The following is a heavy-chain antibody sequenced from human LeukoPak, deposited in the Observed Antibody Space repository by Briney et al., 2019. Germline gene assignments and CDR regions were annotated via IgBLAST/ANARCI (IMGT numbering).Heavy chain of an antibody. V-gene: IGHV3-23*01. D-gene: IGHD2-21*01. J-gene: IGHJ5*02. CDR3: VKGGKDVDCWRFDH. Sequence: GGSLRLSCEDSGVSFTVDAMSWVREAPGKGLEWVSSISGNSDRTYYANSVKGRFTISRENFRKTVHLKMSSVGAEDTAFYYCVKGGKDVDCWRFDHWGQGNLVIVSS. CDR2: ISGNSDRT. CDR1: GVSFTVDA.